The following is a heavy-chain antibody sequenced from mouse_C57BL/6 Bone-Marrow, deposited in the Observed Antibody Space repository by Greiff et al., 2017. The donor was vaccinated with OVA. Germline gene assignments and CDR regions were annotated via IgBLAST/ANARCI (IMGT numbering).Heavy chain of an antibody. D-gene: IGHD2-3*01. CDR3: ARHDGYYGDWYFDV. CDR2: ISSGSSTI. V-gene: IGHV5-17*01. Sequence: EVMLVESGGGLVKPGGSLKLSCAASGFTFSDYGMHWVRQAPEKGLEWVAYISSGSSTIYYADTVKGRFTISRDNAKNTLFLQMTSLRSEDTAMYYCARHDGYYGDWYFDVWGTGTTVTVSS. J-gene: IGHJ1*03. CDR1: GFTFSDYG.